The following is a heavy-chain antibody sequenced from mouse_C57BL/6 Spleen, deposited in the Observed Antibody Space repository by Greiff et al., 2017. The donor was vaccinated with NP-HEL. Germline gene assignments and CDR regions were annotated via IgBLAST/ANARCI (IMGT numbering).Heavy chain of an antibody. CDR1: GYTFTSYW. V-gene: IGHV1-53*01. CDR3: ARGGYYGSRPVGFDY. J-gene: IGHJ2*01. D-gene: IGHD1-1*01. CDR2: INPSNGGT. Sequence: QVQLQQPGTELVKPGASVKLSCKASGYTFTSYWMHWVKQRPGQGLEWIGNINPSNGGTNYNEKFKGKATLTVDKSSSTAYMQLSSLTSEDSAVYYCARGGYYGSRPVGFDYWGQGTTLTVAS.